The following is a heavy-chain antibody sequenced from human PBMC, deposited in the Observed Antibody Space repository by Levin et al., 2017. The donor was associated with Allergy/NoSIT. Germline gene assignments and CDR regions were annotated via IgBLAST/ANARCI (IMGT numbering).Heavy chain of an antibody. CDR3: AKDWDGDTYGPMYDY. J-gene: IGHJ4*02. CDR1: GFTFSSYA. Sequence: PGGSLRLSCAASGFTFSSYAMSWVRQAPGKGLEWVSTISGSGSSAYYADSVKGRFTISRDNSKNTLYLQMNTLRAEDTALYYCAKDWDGDTYGPMYDYWGQGTLVTVSS. V-gene: IGHV3-23*01. D-gene: IGHD5-18*01. CDR2: ISGSGSSA.